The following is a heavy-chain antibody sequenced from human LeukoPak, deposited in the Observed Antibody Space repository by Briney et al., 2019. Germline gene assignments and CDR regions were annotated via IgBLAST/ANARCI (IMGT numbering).Heavy chain of an antibody. J-gene: IGHJ4*02. Sequence: SETLSLTCAVYGGSFSGYYWSWIRQPPGKGLEWIGEINHSGSTNYNPSLKSRVTISVDTSKNQFSLKLSSVTAADTAVYYCARRPGGSGSYYNRVGRLFDYWGQGTLVTVSS. CDR2: INHSGST. V-gene: IGHV4-34*01. CDR1: GGSFSGYY. D-gene: IGHD3-10*01. CDR3: ARRPGGSGSYYNRVGRLFDY.